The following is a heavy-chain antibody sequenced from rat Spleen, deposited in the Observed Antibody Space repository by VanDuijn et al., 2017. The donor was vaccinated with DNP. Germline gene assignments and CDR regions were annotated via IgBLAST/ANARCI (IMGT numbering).Heavy chain of an antibody. CDR3: ARHGGIIRGTAMDA. Sequence: EVKLVESGGGLVQPGRSLKLSCAASGFTFSDYYMAWVRQAPTKGLEWVASISYDGGSTYYRDSVKGRFTISRDNAKSTLYLQMDSLRSEDTATYYCARHGGIIRGTAMDAWGQGTSVTVSS. CDR2: ISYDGGST. D-gene: IGHD4-3*01. CDR1: GFTFSDYY. J-gene: IGHJ4*01. V-gene: IGHV5-22*01.